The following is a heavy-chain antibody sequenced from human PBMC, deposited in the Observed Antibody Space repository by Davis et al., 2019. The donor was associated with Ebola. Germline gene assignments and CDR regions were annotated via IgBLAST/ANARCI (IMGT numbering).Heavy chain of an antibody. D-gene: IGHD6-13*01. V-gene: IGHV3-30-3*01. J-gene: IGHJ4*02. CDR2: ISYDGSNK. CDR3: ARGLLGQLVRGYFDY. CDR1: GFTFSSYA. Sequence: GGSLRLSCAAPGFTFSSYAMHWVRQAPGKGLEWVAVISYDGSNKYYADSVKGRFTISRDNSKNTLYLQMNSLRAEDTAVYYCARGLLGQLVRGYFDYWGQGTLVIVSS.